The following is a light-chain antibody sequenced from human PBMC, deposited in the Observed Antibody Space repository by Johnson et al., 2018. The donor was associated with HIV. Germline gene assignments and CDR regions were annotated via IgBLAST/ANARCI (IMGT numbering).Light chain of an antibody. CDR3: GTWDSSLRDGF. Sequence: QSVLTQPPSVSAAPGQKVTISCSGSSSNIGNNYVSWYRQLPGTAPKLLIYENNKRPSGIPDRFSGSKSGTSATLGITGLQTGDEADYYGGTWDSSLRDGFFGTGTKFTVL. J-gene: IGLJ1*01. CDR1: SSNIGNNY. V-gene: IGLV1-51*02. CDR2: ENN.